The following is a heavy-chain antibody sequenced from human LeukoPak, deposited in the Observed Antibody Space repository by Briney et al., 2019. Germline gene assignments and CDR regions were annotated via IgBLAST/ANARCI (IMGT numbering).Heavy chain of an antibody. V-gene: IGHV1-69*05. CDR3: ARERPPGDSSNWFLEGYFGI. Sequence: SVKVSCKASGGTFSSYAITWVRQAPGQGLEWMGRIIPIFGTANYAQKFQGRVTITTDESTSTAYMELSTLRSDDTAVYYCARERPPGDSSNWFLEGYFGIWGQGTLVTVSS. CDR2: IIPIFGTA. D-gene: IGHD6-13*01. J-gene: IGHJ4*02. CDR1: GGTFSSYA.